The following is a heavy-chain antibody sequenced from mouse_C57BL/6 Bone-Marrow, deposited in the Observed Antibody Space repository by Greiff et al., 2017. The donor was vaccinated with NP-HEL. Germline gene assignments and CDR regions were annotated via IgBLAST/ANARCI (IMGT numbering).Heavy chain of an antibody. J-gene: IGHJ3*01. Sequence: QVQLQQPGAELVKPGASVKMSCKASGYTFTSYWITWVKQRPGQGLEWIGDIYPGSGSTNYNEKFKSKATLTVDNSSSTAYMPLSSLTSEDSAVXCCARLDCYYCAYWGQGTLVTVSA. CDR2: IYPGSGST. V-gene: IGHV1-55*01. CDR3: ARLDCYYCAY. D-gene: IGHD2-3*01. CDR1: GYTFTSYW.